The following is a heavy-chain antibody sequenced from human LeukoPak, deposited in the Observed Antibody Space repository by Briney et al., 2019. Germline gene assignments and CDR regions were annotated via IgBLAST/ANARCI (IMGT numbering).Heavy chain of an antibody. CDR3: ARCPHSGYDYAEHYYYYGMDV. CDR2: ISSSSSYI. V-gene: IGHV3-21*01. D-gene: IGHD5-12*01. J-gene: IGHJ6*02. CDR1: GFTFSSYS. Sequence: SGGSLRLSCAASGFTFSSYSMNWVRQAPGKGLEWVSSISSSSSYIYYADSVKGRFTISRDNSKNTLYLQMNSLRAEDTAVYYCARCPHSGYDYAEHYYYYGMDVWGQGTTVTVSS.